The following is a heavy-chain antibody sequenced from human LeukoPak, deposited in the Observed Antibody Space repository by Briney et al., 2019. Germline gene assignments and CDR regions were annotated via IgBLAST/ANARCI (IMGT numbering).Heavy chain of an antibody. Sequence: GGSLRLSCAASGFTLSSYGMHWVRQAPGKGLEWVAVISYDGSNKYYADSVKGRFTISRDNSKNTLYLQMNSLRAEDTAVYYCATLTGTTGFDIWGQGTMVTVSS. CDR2: ISYDGSNK. CDR3: ATLTGTTGFDI. V-gene: IGHV3-30*03. CDR1: GFTLSSYG. J-gene: IGHJ3*02. D-gene: IGHD1-14*01.